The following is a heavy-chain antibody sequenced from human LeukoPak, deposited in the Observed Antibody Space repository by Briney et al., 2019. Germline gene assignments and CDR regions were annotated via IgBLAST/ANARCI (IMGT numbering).Heavy chain of an antibody. D-gene: IGHD7-27*01. CDR3: ARGQTELGTAYYYYMDV. V-gene: IGHV4-34*01. CDR2: INHSGST. CDR1: GGSFSGYY. Sequence: PSETLSLTCAVYGGSFSGYYWSWIRQPPGKGLEWIGEINHSGSTNYNPSLKSRVTISLDTSRNQFSLKLTSVTAADTAVYYCARGQTELGTAYYYYMDVWGKGTAVTVSS. J-gene: IGHJ6*03.